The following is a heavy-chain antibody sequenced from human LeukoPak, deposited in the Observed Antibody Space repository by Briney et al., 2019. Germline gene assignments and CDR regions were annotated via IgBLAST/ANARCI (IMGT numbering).Heavy chain of an antibody. CDR3: ARDRVVSREPAAFDI. V-gene: IGHV3-30*02. D-gene: IGHD2-15*01. CDR2: IRYDGNNK. CDR1: GFTFSSYG. J-gene: IGHJ3*02. Sequence: GGSLRLSCAASGFTFSSYGMHWVRQAPGKGLEWVAFIRYDGNNKYYADSVKGRFTISGDNSKNTLHLQMNSLRAEDTAVYYCARDRVVSREPAAFDIWGQGTMVTVSS.